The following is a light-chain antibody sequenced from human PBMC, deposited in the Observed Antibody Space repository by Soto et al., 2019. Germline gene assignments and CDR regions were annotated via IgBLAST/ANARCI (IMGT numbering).Light chain of an antibody. CDR2: GAS. Sequence: EIVMTQSQATLSVSPGERATRSCRATQSVSSNLAWYQQKPGQAPRLLIYGASTRATGIPARFRGSGSVTDFTLNISRLQSEDFAVYSCQQYNNLPPPLTFGGGTNVEIK. J-gene: IGKJ4*02. CDR3: QQYNNLPPPLT. V-gene: IGKV3-15*01. CDR1: QSVSSN.